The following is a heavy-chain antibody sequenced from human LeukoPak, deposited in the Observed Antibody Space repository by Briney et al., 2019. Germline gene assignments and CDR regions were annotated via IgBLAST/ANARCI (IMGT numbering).Heavy chain of an antibody. CDR2: ISSSGSTI. D-gene: IGHD6-13*01. Sequence: GGSLRLSCAASGFTFSDYYMSWIRQAPGKGLEWVSYISSSGSTIYYADSVKGRFTISRDNAKNSLYLQMNSLRAEDTAVYYCATRGAYSSSWSLHYWGQGTLVTVSS. V-gene: IGHV3-11*01. J-gene: IGHJ4*02. CDR3: ATRGAYSSSWSLHY. CDR1: GFTFSDYY.